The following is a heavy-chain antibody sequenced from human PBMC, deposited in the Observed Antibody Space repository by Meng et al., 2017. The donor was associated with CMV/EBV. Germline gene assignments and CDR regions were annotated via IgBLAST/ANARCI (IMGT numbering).Heavy chain of an antibody. CDR2: IYHSGST. J-gene: IGHJ5*02. Sequence: SETLSLTCTVSGYSISSGYYWGWIRQPPGKGLEWIGSIYHSGSTYYNPSLKSRVTILVDTSKNQFSLKLSSVTAADTAVYYCARVGEGYDFWSGYYTGNWFDPWGQGTLVTVSS. CDR3: ARVGEGYDFWSGYYTGNWFDP. D-gene: IGHD3-3*01. V-gene: IGHV4-38-2*02. CDR1: GYSISSGYY.